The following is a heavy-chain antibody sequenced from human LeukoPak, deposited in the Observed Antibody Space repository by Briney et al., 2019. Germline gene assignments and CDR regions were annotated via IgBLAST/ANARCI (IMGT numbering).Heavy chain of an antibody. CDR3: ARVGIRGIPETWWFDP. Sequence: PSETLSLTCTVSGGSINDYYWSWIRQPPGKGLEWIGHIYYSGSTYYNPSLKSRVTISVDTSKNQFSLKLTSVTAADTAVYYCARVGIRGIPETWWFDPWGQGTLVTVSS. D-gene: IGHD3-10*01. J-gene: IGHJ5*02. CDR1: GGSINDYY. V-gene: IGHV4-59*01. CDR2: IYYSGST.